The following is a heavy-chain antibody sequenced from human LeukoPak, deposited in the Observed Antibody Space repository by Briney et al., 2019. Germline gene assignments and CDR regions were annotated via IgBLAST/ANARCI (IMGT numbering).Heavy chain of an antibody. D-gene: IGHD1-26*01. CDR3: AKDSAVSGSYPDASDI. J-gene: IGHJ3*02. CDR2: IRYDGSNE. Sequence: GGSLRLSCEASGFPFNNFGMHWVRQAPGKGLDWVAFIRYDGSNEYYIDSVKGRFTLSRDNSKNTLYLQMNSLRAEDTAVYYCAKDSAVSGSYPDASDIWGQGTMVTVSS. CDR1: GFPFNNFG. V-gene: IGHV3-30*02.